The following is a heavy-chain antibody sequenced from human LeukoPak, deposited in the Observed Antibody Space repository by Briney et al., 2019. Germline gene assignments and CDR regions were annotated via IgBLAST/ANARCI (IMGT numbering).Heavy chain of an antibody. D-gene: IGHD1-26*01. V-gene: IGHV3-23*01. J-gene: IGHJ4*02. CDR1: GFTFSTFA. CDR2: IFPSGGEI. Sequence: GGSLRLSCAASGFTFSTFAMIWVRQPPGKGLEWVSSIFPSGGEIHYADSVRGRFTISRDNSKSTLSLQMNSLRAEDTAIYYCARLVWSGSYYFDYWGQGTLVTVSS. CDR3: ARLVWSGSYYFDY.